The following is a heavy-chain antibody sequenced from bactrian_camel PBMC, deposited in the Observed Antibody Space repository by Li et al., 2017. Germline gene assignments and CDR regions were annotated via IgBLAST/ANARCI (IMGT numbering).Heavy chain of an antibody. D-gene: IGHD1*01. CDR1: GRTYFNWC. CDR2: LDYRGRT. Sequence: HVQLVESGGGSVQAGGSLTLSCAGSGRTYFNWCMGWFRQVEGKDREAVATLDYRGRTAYQDSVKGRFTIFKDNGKNTLYLQMNNLKPEDTAMYYCAAGVLPSYDGGQCDYWRSNTRGTQVTVS. J-gene: IGHJ4*01. V-gene: IGHV3S55*01.